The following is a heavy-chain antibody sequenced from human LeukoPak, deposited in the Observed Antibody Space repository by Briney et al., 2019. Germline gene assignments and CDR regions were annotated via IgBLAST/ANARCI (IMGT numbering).Heavy chain of an antibody. D-gene: IGHD1-26*01. CDR1: GFTFSSYA. J-gene: IGHJ3*02. CDR2: ISGSGGST. CDR3: AKFGGSFIAPFDI. Sequence: GGSLRLSCAASGFTFSSYAMSWVRQAPGKGLEWVSAISGSGGSTYYADSVKGRFTISRDNSKNTLYLQMNSLRAEDTAVFYCAKFGGSFIAPFDIWGQGTMVTVSS. V-gene: IGHV3-23*01.